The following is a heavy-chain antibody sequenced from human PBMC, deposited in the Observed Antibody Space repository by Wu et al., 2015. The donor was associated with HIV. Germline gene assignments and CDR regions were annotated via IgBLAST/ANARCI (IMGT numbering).Heavy chain of an antibody. V-gene: IGHV1-18*01. CDR1: GDTFTSYG. J-gene: IGHJ6*03. CDR3: ASCNRPPSSYYYYMDV. Sequence: QVQLVQSGAEVKKPGASVKVSCKAPGDTFTSYGLSWVRQAPGQGLEWMGWSSVYSGNINYAQKFQGRVTMTTDTSTNTAYMELRSLRSDDTAVYYCASCNRPPSSYYYYMDVWGKGTTVTVSS. CDR2: SSVYSGNI. D-gene: IGHD1-14*01.